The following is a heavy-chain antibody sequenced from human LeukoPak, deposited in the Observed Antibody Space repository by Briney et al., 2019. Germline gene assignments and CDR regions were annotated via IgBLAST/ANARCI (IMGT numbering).Heavy chain of an antibody. CDR3: AAYCSSSSCYGYFPH. D-gene: IGHD2-2*01. Sequence: SQTLSLTCTVSGGSVSSGDYYWSWIRQSPEEVLEWIGYISHSGATHYNPSLKSRIAISLDTSRQHFSLKMTSVTAADTAIYFCAAYCSSSSCYGYFPHWGQGALVTVSS. CDR2: ISHSGAT. J-gene: IGHJ1*01. CDR1: GGSVSSGDYY. V-gene: IGHV4-30-4*01.